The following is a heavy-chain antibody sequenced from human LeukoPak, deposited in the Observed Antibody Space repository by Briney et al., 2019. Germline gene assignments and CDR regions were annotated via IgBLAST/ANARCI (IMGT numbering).Heavy chain of an antibody. V-gene: IGHV1-2*02. Sequence: GASVKVSCKASGYTFTGYYMHWVRQAPGQGLEWMGWINPNSGGTNYAQKFQGRVTMTRDTSISTAYMELSRLRSDDTGVYYCARVSRGYYDSSAYSSWGQGTLVTVSS. D-gene: IGHD3-22*01. CDR3: ARVSRGYYDSSAYSS. J-gene: IGHJ5*02. CDR1: GYTFTGYY. CDR2: INPNSGGT.